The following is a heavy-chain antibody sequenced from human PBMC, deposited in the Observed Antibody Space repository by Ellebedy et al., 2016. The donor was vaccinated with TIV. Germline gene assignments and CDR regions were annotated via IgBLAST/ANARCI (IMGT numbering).Heavy chain of an antibody. CDR2: INSDGSST. J-gene: IGHJ4*02. CDR1: GFTSSSYW. D-gene: IGHD4-17*01. Sequence: GESLKISCAASGFTSSSYWMHWVRQAPGKGLVWVSRINSDGSSTSYADSVKGRFTISRDNAKNTLYLQMNSLRAEDTAVYYCARPAYDYGDYPPDYWGQGTLVTVSS. V-gene: IGHV3-74*01. CDR3: ARPAYDYGDYPPDY.